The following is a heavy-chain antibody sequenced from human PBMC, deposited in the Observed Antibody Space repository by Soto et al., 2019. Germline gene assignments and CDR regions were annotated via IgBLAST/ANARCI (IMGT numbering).Heavy chain of an antibody. CDR2: ISGSGGST. Sequence: GGSLRLSCAASGFTFSSYAMSWVRQAPGKGLEWVSAISGSGGSTYYADSVKGRFTISRDNSKNTLYLQMNSLRAEDTAVYYCAKGEVPEGVRGVAARRALYYFDYWGQGTLVTVSS. CDR3: AKGEVPEGVRGVAARRALYYFDY. D-gene: IGHD6-6*01. CDR1: GFTFSSYA. J-gene: IGHJ4*02. V-gene: IGHV3-23*01.